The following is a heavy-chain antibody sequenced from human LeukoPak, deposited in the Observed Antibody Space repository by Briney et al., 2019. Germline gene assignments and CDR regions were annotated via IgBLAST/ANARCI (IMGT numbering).Heavy chain of an antibody. CDR3: ARGMTTVTTHPNWFDP. J-gene: IGHJ5*02. CDR1: GGSISSYY. CDR2: IYYSGST. V-gene: IGHV4-59*01. D-gene: IGHD4-17*01. Sequence: PSETLSLTCTVSGGSISSYYWSWIRQPPGKGLEWIGYIYYSGSTNYNPSLESRVTISVDTSKNQFSLKLSSVTAADTAVYYCARGMTTVTTHPNWFDPWGQGTLVTVSS.